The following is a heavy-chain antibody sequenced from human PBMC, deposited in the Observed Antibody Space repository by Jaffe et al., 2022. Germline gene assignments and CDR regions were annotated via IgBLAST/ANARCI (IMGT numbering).Heavy chain of an antibody. J-gene: IGHJ6*03. CDR2: INAGNGNT. D-gene: IGHD4-17*01. CDR3: ARDGFRNTVTSYYYYMDV. CDR1: GYTFTSYA. Sequence: QVQLVQSGAEVKKPGASVKVSCKASGYTFTSYAMHWVRQAPGQRLEWMGWINAGNGNTKYSQKFQGRVTITRDTSASTAYMELSSLRSEDTAVYYCARDGFRNTVTSYYYYMDVWGKGTTVTVSS. V-gene: IGHV1-3*01.